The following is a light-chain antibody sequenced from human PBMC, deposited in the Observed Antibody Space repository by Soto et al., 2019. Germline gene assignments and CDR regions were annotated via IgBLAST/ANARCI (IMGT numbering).Light chain of an antibody. CDR2: EVN. CDR3: SSSAGIYHYLV. Sequence: QSALTQPASVSGSPGQSITISCTGTSSDVGGYNYVSWYQQPPGKAPKLMIYEVNKRPSGVPDRFSGSKSGYTASLTVSGLQTEDEAFYYCSSSAGIYHYLVFGGGTKLTVL. V-gene: IGLV2-8*01. CDR1: SSDVGGYNY. J-gene: IGLJ3*02.